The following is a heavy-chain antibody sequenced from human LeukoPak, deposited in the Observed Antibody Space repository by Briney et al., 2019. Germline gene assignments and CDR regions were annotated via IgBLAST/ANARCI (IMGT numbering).Heavy chain of an antibody. J-gene: IGHJ5*02. CDR1: GGSISSGGYY. Sequence: SQTLSHTCTVSGGSISSGGYYWSWIRQHPGKGLEWIGYIYYSGSTYHNPSLKSRVTISVDTSKNQFSLKLSSVTAADTAVYYCARELNYYDSSGYYENMNWFDPWGQGTLVTVSS. D-gene: IGHD3-22*01. CDR3: ARELNYYDSSGYYENMNWFDP. CDR2: IYYSGST. V-gene: IGHV4-31*03.